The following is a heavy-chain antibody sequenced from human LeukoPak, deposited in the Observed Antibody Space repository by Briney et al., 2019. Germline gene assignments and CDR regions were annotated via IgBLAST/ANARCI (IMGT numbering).Heavy chain of an antibody. Sequence: GGSLRLSCAASGFTFNIAWMRWVRQAPGKGPEWVGRIKSETDGGTTEYAAPGKSRFTIAREDSRNTLYLQMNSLNSEDSAMYYCATSSSGHDFLFDYWGQGTLVTVSS. D-gene: IGHD5-12*01. CDR2: IKSETDGGTT. CDR1: GFTFNIAW. J-gene: IGHJ4*02. V-gene: IGHV3-15*01. CDR3: ATSSSGHDFLFDY.